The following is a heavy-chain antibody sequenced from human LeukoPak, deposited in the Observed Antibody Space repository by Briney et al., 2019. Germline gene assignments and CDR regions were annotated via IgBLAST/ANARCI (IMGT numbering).Heavy chain of an antibody. J-gene: IGHJ4*02. CDR3: TRDRPAAKSFDY. Sequence: GRSLRLSCTASGFTFGDYAMSWFRQAPGKGLEWVGFIRSKAYGGTTEYAASAKGRFTISRDDSKSIAYLQMNSLKTEDTAVYYCTRDRPAAKSFDYWGQGTLVTVSS. CDR1: GFTFGDYA. D-gene: IGHD2-2*01. V-gene: IGHV3-49*03. CDR2: IRSKAYGGTT.